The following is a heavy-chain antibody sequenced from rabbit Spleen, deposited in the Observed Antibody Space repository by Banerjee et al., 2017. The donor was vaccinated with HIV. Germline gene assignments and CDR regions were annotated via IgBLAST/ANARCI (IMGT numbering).Heavy chain of an antibody. CDR1: GFSFSSAYD. J-gene: IGHJ4*01. CDR2: IWNGDGST. Sequence: QEHLVESGGGLVQPEGSLTLTCTVSGFSFSSAYDMCWVRQAPGKGLEWIGYIWNGDGSTYYASWAKGRFTISKTSSTTVTLQMTSLTAADTATHFCARDLASVVGWNFSLWGPGTLVTVS. CDR3: ARDLASVVGWNFSL. V-gene: IGHV1S45*01. D-gene: IGHD3-1*01.